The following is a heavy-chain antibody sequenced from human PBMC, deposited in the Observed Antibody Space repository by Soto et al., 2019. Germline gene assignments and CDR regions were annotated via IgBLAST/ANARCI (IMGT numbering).Heavy chain of an antibody. CDR1: GFSLTSPGMC. Sequence: SVPTLVNPTETLTLTCTFSGFSLTSPGMCVSWIRQPPGKALEWLALIERDDDDKYYSTSLKTRLTISKDTRKNQVVLTMDNMDPADTGTYYCARSIRGPRRFNGMDVWGQGTTVTVSS. CDR3: ARSIRGPRRFNGMDV. D-gene: IGHD1-20*01. V-gene: IGHV2-70*13. CDR2: IERDDDDK. J-gene: IGHJ6*02.